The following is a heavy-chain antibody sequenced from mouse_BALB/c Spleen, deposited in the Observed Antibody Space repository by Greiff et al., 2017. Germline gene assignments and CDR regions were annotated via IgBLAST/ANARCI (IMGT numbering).Heavy chain of an antibody. V-gene: IGHV5-17*02. CDR2: ISSGSSTI. J-gene: IGHJ4*01. Sequence: EVMLVESGGGLVQPGGSRKLSCAASGFTFSSFGMHWVRQAPEKGLEWVAYISSGSSTIYYADTVKGRFAISRDNPKNTLFLQMTSLRSEDTAMYYCARPFITTVVAPMDYWGQGTSVTVSS. CDR3: ARPFITTVVAPMDY. CDR1: GFTFSSFG. D-gene: IGHD1-1*01.